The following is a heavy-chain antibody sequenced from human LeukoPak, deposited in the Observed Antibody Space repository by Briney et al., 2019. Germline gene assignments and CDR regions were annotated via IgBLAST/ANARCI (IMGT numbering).Heavy chain of an antibody. CDR2: IYYSGRT. D-gene: IGHD4-11*01. V-gene: IGHV4-59*01. J-gene: IGHJ4*02. CDR1: GGXXSXXY. Sequence: SETLSLTCTVSGGXXSXXYWXWXXXXPGXXXXXXGYIYYSGRTYYHPSLKSRITISVDTSKNQFSLKLSSVTAADTAVCYCVRGFYSPHYWGQGTLVTVSS. CDR3: VRGFYSPHY.